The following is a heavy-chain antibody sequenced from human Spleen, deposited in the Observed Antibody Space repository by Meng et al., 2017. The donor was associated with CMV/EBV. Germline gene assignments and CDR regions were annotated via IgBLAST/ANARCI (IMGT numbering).Heavy chain of an antibody. CDR2: IYSGGST. J-gene: IGHJ3*02. Sequence: GESLKISCAASGFTFSSHAMNWVRQAPGKGLEWVSIIYSGGSTYYADSVKGRFTISRDNSKNTLYLQMNSLRADDTAIYYCGRGSWRAFDIWGQGTVVTVSS. CDR3: GRGSWRAFDI. D-gene: IGHD6-13*01. CDR1: GFTFSSHA. V-gene: IGHV3-53*01.